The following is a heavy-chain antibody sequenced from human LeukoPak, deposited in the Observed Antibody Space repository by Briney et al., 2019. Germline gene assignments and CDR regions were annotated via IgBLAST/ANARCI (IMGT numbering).Heavy chain of an antibody. Sequence: GGSLRLSCAASGFTFSSYTMNWVRQAPGKGLEWVSSISSTSTYIYYADSVKGRFTISRDNAKNSLYLQMNSLRAEDTAVYYCARGPSGYHNTGGQGTLVTVSS. J-gene: IGHJ4*02. V-gene: IGHV3-21*03. CDR3: ARGPSGYHNT. D-gene: IGHD5-12*01. CDR2: ISSTSTYI. CDR1: GFTFSSYT.